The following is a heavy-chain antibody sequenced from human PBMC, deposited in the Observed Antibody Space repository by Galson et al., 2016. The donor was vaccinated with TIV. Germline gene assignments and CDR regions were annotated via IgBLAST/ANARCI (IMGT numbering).Heavy chain of an antibody. CDR3: TRGVYDWGNSYRIDS. V-gene: IGHV4-39*01. CDR2: VFHRGSP. J-gene: IGHJ4*02. Sequence: ETLSLTCNVSGVSMSSRSHYWGWIRQSPGKGLEWIGNVFHRGSPSYNPSLRSRVTMLTATAKTQFSLMLNSVTAADTAIYYCTRGVYDWGNSYRIDSWGQGALVTVSS. CDR1: GVSMSSRSHY. D-gene: IGHD3-9*01.